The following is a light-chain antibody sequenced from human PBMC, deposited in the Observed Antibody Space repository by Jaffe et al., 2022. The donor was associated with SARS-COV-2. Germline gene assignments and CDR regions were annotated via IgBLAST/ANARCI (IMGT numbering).Light chain of an antibody. CDR2: DAS. CDR3: QQRSSWPRT. CDR1: QSVSSY. J-gene: IGKJ2*02. Sequence: EIVLTQSPATLSLSPGERATLSCRASQSVSSYLGWYQQKPGQAPRLLIYDASNRATGTPARFSGSGSGTDFTLTISSLEPEDFAVYYCQQRSSWPRTFGQGTKLEIK. V-gene: IGKV3-11*01.